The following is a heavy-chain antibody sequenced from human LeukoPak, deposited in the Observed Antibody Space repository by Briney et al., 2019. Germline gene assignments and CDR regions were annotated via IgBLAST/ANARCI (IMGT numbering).Heavy chain of an antibody. CDR1: GGSLSSSDYY. CDR2: LYYDGNT. V-gene: IGHV4-39*01. Sequence: LSETLSLTCSVSGGSLSSSDYYWGWIRQPPGKGPEWIGSLYYDGNTYYSPSLQSRVTISVDTSKNQFSLKLASVPAADTAVYYCGRAGPVTKDHFIDVWGKGTTVTVSS. J-gene: IGHJ6*03. CDR3: GRAGPVTKDHFIDV. D-gene: IGHD2-2*01.